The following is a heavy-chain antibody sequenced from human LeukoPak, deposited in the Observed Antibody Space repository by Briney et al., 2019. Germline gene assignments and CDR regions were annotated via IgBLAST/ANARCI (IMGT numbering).Heavy chain of an antibody. D-gene: IGHD5-12*01. CDR3: RTSTGGF. CDR1: GFTFSSYG. CDR2: ISYDGSNN. J-gene: IGHJ4*02. V-gene: IGHV3-30*03. Sequence: GGSLRLSCAASGFTFSSYGMHWVRQAPGKGLEWVAFISYDGSNNFYEDSEKGRFTISRDNSKNTLYLQMNSLRAEDTAVYYVRTSTGGFWGQGTLVTVSS.